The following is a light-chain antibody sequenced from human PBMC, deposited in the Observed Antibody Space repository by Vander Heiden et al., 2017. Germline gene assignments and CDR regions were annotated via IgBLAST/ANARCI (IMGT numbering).Light chain of an antibody. CDR1: SSNIGSHY. V-gene: IGLV1-47*01. CDR3: AAWDDSLSGYV. J-gene: IGLJ1*01. Sequence: HSLLSQPLSASGSPGQRLTISCSGSSSNIGSHYVYWYHQLPGTAPRLLIHRNNQRPSGVPDRFSGSKSGTSASLAISGLRSEDEADYHCAAWDDSLSGYVFGTGTKVNVL. CDR2: RNN.